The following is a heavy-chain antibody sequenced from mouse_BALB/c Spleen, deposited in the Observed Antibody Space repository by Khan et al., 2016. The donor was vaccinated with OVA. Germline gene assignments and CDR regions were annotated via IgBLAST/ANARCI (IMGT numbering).Heavy chain of an antibody. V-gene: IGHV1S136*01. D-gene: IGHD1-1*01. CDR2: IYPFNDDT. J-gene: IGHJ3*01. Sequence: VQLKESGPELVKPGASVKMSCKASGYTFTSYVMHWVRQKPGLGLEWIGYIYPFNDDTKYNEKFKGTATLTSDKSSSTAYMELSSLTSEDSAVYYCAPVGNYYVSFAYWGQGTLVTVAA. CDR1: GYTFTSYV. CDR3: APVGNYYVSFAY.